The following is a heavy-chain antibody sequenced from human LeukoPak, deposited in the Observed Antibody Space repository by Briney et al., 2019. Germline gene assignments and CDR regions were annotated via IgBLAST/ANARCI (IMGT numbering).Heavy chain of an antibody. Sequence: SETLSLTCSVSGXSISISNYFWGWIRQPPGMGLEWIASISSTGITHYYPSLESRISVSVEASKNQFSLKLTSLTAADTAVYYCAFSGWFWGAFDYWGQGILVTVSS. CDR3: AFSGWFWGAFDY. V-gene: IGHV4-39*01. CDR1: GXSISISNYF. J-gene: IGHJ4*02. D-gene: IGHD6-19*01. CDR2: ISSTGIT.